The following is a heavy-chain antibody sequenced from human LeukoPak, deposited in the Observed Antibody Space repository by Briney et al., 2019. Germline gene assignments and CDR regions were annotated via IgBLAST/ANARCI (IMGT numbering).Heavy chain of an antibody. J-gene: IGHJ3*01. CDR2: ISSSSSYI. CDR3: ARDDGWSSGYYDTLDAFDF. Sequence: GGSLRLSCAASGFTFSSYEMNWVRQAPGKGLEWVSYISSSSSYIYYADSVKGRFTISRDNAKNSLYLQMNSLRAEDTAVYCCARDDGWSSGYYDTLDAFDFWGQGTMVTVSS. CDR1: GFTFSSYE. V-gene: IGHV3-21*05. D-gene: IGHD3-22*01.